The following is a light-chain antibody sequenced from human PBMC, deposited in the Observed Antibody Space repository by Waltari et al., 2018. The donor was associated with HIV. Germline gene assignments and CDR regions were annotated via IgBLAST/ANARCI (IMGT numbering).Light chain of an antibody. CDR1: SNDVGRYNY. CDR2: AVS. Sequence: QSALTQPRSVSGSPGQTVTIPCTGSSNDVGRYNYVPWYQQHPGKAPKFLIYAVSKRPSGVPDRFSGSKSDNTASLTISGLQAEDEADYYCCSFAGSYTVFGGGTKVTVL. CDR3: CSFAGSYTV. J-gene: IGLJ3*02. V-gene: IGLV2-11*01.